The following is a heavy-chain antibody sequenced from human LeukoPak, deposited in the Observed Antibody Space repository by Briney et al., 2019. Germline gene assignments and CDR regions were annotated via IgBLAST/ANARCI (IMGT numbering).Heavy chain of an antibody. D-gene: IGHD1-26*01. V-gene: IGHV3-48*01. CDR3: ARLKWELLIDY. CDR2: ISSSSSTI. J-gene: IGHJ4*02. CDR1: GFTFSSYS. Sequence: GGSLRLSCAASGFTFSSYSMNWVGQAPGKGLEWVSYISSSSSTIYYADSVKGRFTISRDNAKNSLYLQMNSLRAEDTAVYYCARLKWELLIDYWGQGTLVTVSS.